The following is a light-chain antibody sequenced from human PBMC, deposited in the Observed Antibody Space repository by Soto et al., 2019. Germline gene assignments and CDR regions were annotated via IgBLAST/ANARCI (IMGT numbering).Light chain of an antibody. J-gene: IGLJ1*01. CDR2: DVN. CDR3: CSYAGSYSV. V-gene: IGLV2-11*01. Sequence: QSALTQPRSVSGSPGQSVTISCTGTSSDVGGYNYVSWYQQHPGKAPKLMIYDVNKRPSGVPDRFSGSKSGNTASLTISGLQAEDEADYYCCSYAGSYSVFGTGTQLTVL. CDR1: SSDVGGYNY.